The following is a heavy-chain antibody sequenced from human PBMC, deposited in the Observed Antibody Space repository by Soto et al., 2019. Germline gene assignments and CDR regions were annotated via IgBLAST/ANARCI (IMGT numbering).Heavy chain of an antibody. Sequence: ASVKVSCKAAGYTFTSYGISWVRQATGQGLAWRGWISAYNGNTNYAQKLQVRVTMTTDKSTSTAYMELRSLRSDATAVYYCARVYSSSWYRYSNWFDPWGQGTLVTVSS. CDR2: ISAYNGNT. V-gene: IGHV1-18*01. CDR1: GYTFTSYG. D-gene: IGHD6-13*01. CDR3: ARVYSSSWYRYSNWFDP. J-gene: IGHJ5*02.